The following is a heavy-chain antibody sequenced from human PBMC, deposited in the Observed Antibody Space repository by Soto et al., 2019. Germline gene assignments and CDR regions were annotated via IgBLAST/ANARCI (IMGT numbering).Heavy chain of an antibody. CDR1: GYTFTSYG. V-gene: IGHV1-18*01. CDR3: ARDQVGATGDY. J-gene: IGHJ4*02. Sequence: PLASVKVSCKASGYTFTSYGISWVRQAPGQGLEWMGWISAYNGNRNYAQKVQGRVTMTTDTSTNTAYMELRSLRSDDTAVYYCARDQVGATGDYWGQGTLVTVSS. D-gene: IGHD1-26*01. CDR2: ISAYNGNR.